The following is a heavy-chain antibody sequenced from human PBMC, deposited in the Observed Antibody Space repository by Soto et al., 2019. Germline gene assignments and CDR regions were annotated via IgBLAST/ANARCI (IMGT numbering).Heavy chain of an antibody. V-gene: IGHV3-30*18. D-gene: IGHD3-10*01. CDR2: ISYDGSNK. CDR3: AKDYYGSGSYSQSLDY. J-gene: IGHJ4*02. CDR1: GFTFSSYG. Sequence: ESGGGVVQPGRSLRLSCAASGFTFSSYGMHWVRQAPGKGLEWVAVISYDGSNKYYADSVKGRFTISRDNSKNTLYLQMNSLRAEDTAVYYCAKDYYGSGSYSQSLDYWGQGTLVTVSS.